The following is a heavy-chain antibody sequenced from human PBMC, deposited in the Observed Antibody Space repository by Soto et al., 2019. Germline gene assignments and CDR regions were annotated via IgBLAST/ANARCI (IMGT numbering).Heavy chain of an antibody. CDR2: INHSGFT. V-gene: IGHV4-34*01. CDR3: ARGHGRFAH. J-gene: IGHJ4*02. CDR1: GGSFTGYY. Sequence: SETLSLTSDVSGGSFTGYYWSWIRQPPGKGLEWIGEINHSGFTNYNPSLTGRVTISLDTSKSQFSLKLSSLTAADTAFYFCARGHGRFAHWGQGTLVTVSS.